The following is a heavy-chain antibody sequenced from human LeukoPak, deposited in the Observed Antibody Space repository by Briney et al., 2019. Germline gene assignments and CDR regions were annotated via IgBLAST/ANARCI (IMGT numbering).Heavy chain of an antibody. CDR1: GGSISSYY. J-gene: IGHJ4*02. Sequence: SETLSLTCTVSGGSISSYYWSWIRQPPGKGLERIGYIYYSGSTNYNPSLKSRVTISVDTSKNQFSLKLSSVTAVDTAVYYCAREGYSSGWYGSLGYWGQGTLVTVSS. V-gene: IGHV4-59*01. CDR2: IYYSGST. D-gene: IGHD6-19*01. CDR3: AREGYSSGWYGSLGY.